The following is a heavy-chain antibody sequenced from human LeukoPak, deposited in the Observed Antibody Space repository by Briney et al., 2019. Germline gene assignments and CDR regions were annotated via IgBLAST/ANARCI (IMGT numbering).Heavy chain of an antibody. Sequence: SQTLSLTCTVSGGSISSGSYYWSWIRQPAGKGLEWIGRIYTSGSTNYNPSLKSRVTISVDTSKNQFSLKLSSVTAADTAVYYCARQGKRYCSSTSCFDFDYWGQGTLVTVSS. D-gene: IGHD2-2*01. CDR1: GGSISSGSYY. V-gene: IGHV4-61*02. CDR2: IYTSGST. CDR3: ARQGKRYCSSTSCFDFDY. J-gene: IGHJ4*02.